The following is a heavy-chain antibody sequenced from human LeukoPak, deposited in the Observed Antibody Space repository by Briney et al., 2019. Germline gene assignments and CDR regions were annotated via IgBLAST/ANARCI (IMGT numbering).Heavy chain of an antibody. D-gene: IGHD5-12*01. CDR3: AREVLDSGYDSFYYFDY. Sequence: PGGSPRLSCAASGFTYSSYWMSWVRQAPGKGLEWVANIKQDGSEKFYVDSVKGRFTISRDNAKNSLYLQMNSLRAEDTAVYYCAREVLDSGYDSFYYFDYWGQGTLVTVSS. V-gene: IGHV3-7*01. CDR2: IKQDGSEK. J-gene: IGHJ4*02. CDR1: GFTYSSYW.